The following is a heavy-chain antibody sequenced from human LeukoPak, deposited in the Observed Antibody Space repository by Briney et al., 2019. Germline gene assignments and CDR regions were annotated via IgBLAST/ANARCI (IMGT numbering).Heavy chain of an antibody. CDR2: ISSSSSYI. J-gene: IGHJ4*02. Sequence: PGGSLRLSCAASGFTFSSYSINWVRQAPGKGLEWVSPISSSSSYIYYADSVKGRFTISRDNAKNSLYLQMNSLRAEDTAVYYCARESRETDIRYYYDSSGYYYGYWGQGTLVTVSS. CDR1: GFTFSSYS. V-gene: IGHV3-21*01. D-gene: IGHD3-22*01. CDR3: ARESRETDIRYYYDSSGYYYGY.